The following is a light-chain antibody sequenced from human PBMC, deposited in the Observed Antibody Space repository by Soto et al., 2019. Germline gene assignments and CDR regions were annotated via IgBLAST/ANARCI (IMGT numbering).Light chain of an antibody. CDR3: QQYDDSPYT. J-gene: IGKJ2*01. V-gene: IGKV3-20*01. CDR1: QSVTRSF. CDR2: GAS. Sequence: EIGLTQSPGTLSLSPGERATLSCRASQSVTRSFLGWYQQKPGQAPRLLIYGASSRAAGIPDRFSGSGSGTDFTLTISRLEPADVAVYYCQQYDDSPYTFGQGNHVEIK.